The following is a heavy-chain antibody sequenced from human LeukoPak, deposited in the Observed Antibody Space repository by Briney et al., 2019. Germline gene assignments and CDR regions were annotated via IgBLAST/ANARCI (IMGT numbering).Heavy chain of an antibody. CDR2: TYYSGTT. CDR3: ATAVAGNNWFDP. V-gene: IGHV4-30-4*07. Sequence: RSSETLSLTCAVSGGSIGRGGYSWTWIRQPPGKGLEWIGYTYYSGTTSYSPSFKSRVTISVDTSKNQFSLKLSSVTAADTAVYYCATAVAGNNWFDPWGQGTLVTVSS. CDR1: GGSIGRGGYS. D-gene: IGHD6-19*01. J-gene: IGHJ5*02.